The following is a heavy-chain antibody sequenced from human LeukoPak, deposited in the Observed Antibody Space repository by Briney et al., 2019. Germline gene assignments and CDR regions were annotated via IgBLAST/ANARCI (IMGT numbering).Heavy chain of an antibody. V-gene: IGHV3-53*01. CDR2: IYSDNT. J-gene: IGHJ4*02. D-gene: IGHD1-26*01. Sequence: GGSLRLSCTVSGFTVSSNSMSWVRQAPGKGLEWVSFIYSDNTHYSDSVKGRFTISRDNSKNTLYLQMNSLRAEDTAVYYCAREGVVIVGANDCWGQGTLVTVSS. CDR1: GFTVSSNS. CDR3: AREGVVIVGANDC.